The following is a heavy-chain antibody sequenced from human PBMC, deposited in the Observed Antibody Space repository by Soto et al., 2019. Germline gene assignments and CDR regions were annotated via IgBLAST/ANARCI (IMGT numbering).Heavy chain of an antibody. J-gene: IGHJ4*02. CDR1: GFTFSSYG. Sequence: GGSLRLSCAASGFTFSSYGMHWVRQAPGKGLEWVAVISYDGSNKYYADSVKGRFTISRDNSKNTLYLQMNSLRAEDTAVYYCAKDRNIYCSSTSCYESYFDYWGQGTLVTVSS. CDR2: ISYDGSNK. D-gene: IGHD2-2*01. V-gene: IGHV3-30*18. CDR3: AKDRNIYCSSTSCYESYFDY.